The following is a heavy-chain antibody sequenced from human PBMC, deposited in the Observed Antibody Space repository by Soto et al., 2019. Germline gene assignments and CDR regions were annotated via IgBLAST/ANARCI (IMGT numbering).Heavy chain of an antibody. D-gene: IGHD3-22*01. CDR3: ARASQMVINPYYYPMDV. Sequence: EASVKVSCKASGGTFSSYAISWVRQAPGQGLEWMGGIIPIFGTANYAQKFQGRVTITADESTSTAYMELSSLRSEDTAVYYCARASQMVINPYYYPMDVWGQGTTVTVSS. J-gene: IGHJ6*02. V-gene: IGHV1-69*13. CDR1: GGTFSSYA. CDR2: IIPIFGTA.